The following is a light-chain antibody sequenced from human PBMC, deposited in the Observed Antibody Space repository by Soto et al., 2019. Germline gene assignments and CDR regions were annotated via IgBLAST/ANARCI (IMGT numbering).Light chain of an antibody. Sequence: EIVLTRSPGTLSLSPGERATLSCRASQSVSSSYLAWYQQKPGQAPRLLIYGASSRATGIPDRFSGSGSGTDFTLAVSRLEPEDFAVYYCQQYGTSPINFGQGTRLEIK. CDR1: QSVSSSY. V-gene: IGKV3-20*01. J-gene: IGKJ5*01. CDR3: QQYGTSPIN. CDR2: GAS.